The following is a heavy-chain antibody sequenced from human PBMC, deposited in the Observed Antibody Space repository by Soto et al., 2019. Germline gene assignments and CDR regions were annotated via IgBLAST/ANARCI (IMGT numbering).Heavy chain of an antibody. J-gene: IGHJ4*02. CDR3: ARLRTAFISYGYFDY. Sequence: SETLSLTCTVSGGSISSSSYYWGWIRQPPGKGLEWIGSIYYSGSTYYNPSLKSRVTISVDTSKNHFSLKLSSVTAADTAVYYCARLRTAFISYGYFDYWGQGTLVTVSS. CDR1: GGSISSSSYY. CDR2: IYYSGST. D-gene: IGHD5-18*01. V-gene: IGHV4-39*01.